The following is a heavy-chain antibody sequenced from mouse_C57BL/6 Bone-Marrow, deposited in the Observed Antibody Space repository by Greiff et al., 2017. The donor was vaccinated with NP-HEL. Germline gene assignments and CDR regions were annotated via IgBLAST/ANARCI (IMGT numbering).Heavy chain of an antibody. D-gene: IGHD4-1*01. CDR2: IYPRSGNT. Sequence: LVESGAELARPGASVKLSCKASGYTFTSYGISWVKQRTGQGLEWIGEIYPRSGNTYYNEKFKGKATLTADKSSSTAYMELRSLTSEDSAVYFCARRLGPAYWGQGTLVTVSA. V-gene: IGHV1-81*01. CDR3: ARRLGPAY. CDR1: GYTFTSYG. J-gene: IGHJ3*01.